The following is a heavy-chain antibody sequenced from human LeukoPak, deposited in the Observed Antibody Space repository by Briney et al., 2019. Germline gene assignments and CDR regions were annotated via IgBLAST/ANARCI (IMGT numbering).Heavy chain of an antibody. CDR3: VRGGPNSGGWTLDY. D-gene: IGHD6-19*01. J-gene: IGHJ4*02. Sequence: ASVKVSCKASGGTFSSYAISWVRQAPGQGLEWMGGIIPIFGTANYAQKFQGRVTITTDESTSTAYMELSSLRSEDMGVFYCVRGGPNSGGWTLDYWGQGTLVSVSS. V-gene: IGHV1-69*05. CDR2: IIPIFGTA. CDR1: GGTFSSYA.